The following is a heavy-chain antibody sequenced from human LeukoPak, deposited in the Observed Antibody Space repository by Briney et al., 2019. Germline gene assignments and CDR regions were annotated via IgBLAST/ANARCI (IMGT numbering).Heavy chain of an antibody. CDR1: ADTFTNVN. Sequence: ASVKVSRKSSADTFTNVNGNWVRQATGQGLEWMGWMNPNSGNTGYAQKLQGRVTITRNTSISTAYMELSSPRSEKTGVYYCASRPSGRSYSFHPWGEGTLVTVSS. CDR2: MNPNSGNT. D-gene: IGHD2-15*01. V-gene: IGHV1-8*03. CDR3: ASRPSGRSYSFHP. J-gene: IGHJ5*02.